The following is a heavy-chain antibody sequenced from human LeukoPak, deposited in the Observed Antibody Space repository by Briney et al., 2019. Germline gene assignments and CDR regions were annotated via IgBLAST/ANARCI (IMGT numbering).Heavy chain of an antibody. Sequence: ASVKVSCKASGGTFSSYAISWVRQAPGQGLEWMGGIIPIFGTANYAQKFQGRVTITADESTSTAYMELSSLRSEDTAVYYCARGTTLVTNYSDYWGQGTLVTVSS. D-gene: IGHD5-18*01. J-gene: IGHJ4*02. CDR2: IIPIFGTA. CDR1: GGTFSSYA. V-gene: IGHV1-69*13. CDR3: ARGTTLVTNYSDY.